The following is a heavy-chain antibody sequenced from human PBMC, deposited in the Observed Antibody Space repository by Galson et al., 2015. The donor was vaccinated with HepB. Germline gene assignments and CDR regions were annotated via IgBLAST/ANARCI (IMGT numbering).Heavy chain of an antibody. CDR2: ISDGST. CDR3: ARVTMVRGVSNGHFDY. D-gene: IGHD3-10*01. J-gene: IGHJ4*02. CDR1: GFTLSNSA. Sequence: SLRLSCAVSGFTLSNSATGWVRRAPEKGLAWVSIISDGSTHYADSVKGRFTISRDTSKSTFYLHMNSLRVEDTAIYYCARVTMVRGVSNGHFDYWGQGTLVTASS. V-gene: IGHV3-23*01.